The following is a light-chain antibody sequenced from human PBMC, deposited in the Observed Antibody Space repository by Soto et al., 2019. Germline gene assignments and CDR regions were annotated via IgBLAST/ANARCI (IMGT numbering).Light chain of an antibody. Sequence: IQMTQAPSSLSASVGDRGTINCRASQDIIKYLHWYQQKSGEAPKLLIYGASILQGGVPARFIGSGSGTHFTLTISSLQPEDFATYYCQQSFRTPLTFGGGTNVEIK. CDR1: QDIIKY. V-gene: IGKV1-39*01. J-gene: IGKJ4*01. CDR3: QQSFRTPLT. CDR2: GAS.